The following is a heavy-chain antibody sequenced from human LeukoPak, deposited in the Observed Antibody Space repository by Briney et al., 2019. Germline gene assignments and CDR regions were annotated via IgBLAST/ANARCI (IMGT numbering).Heavy chain of an antibody. D-gene: IGHD4-17*01. V-gene: IGHV3-72*01. Sequence: PGGSLRLSCAASEFTFSDHYMDWVRQAPGKGLEWVGRTRNKANSYTTEYAASVKGRFTISRDDSKNSLYLQMNSLKTEDTAVYYCARDRLRTDWYFDLWGRGTLVTVSS. CDR2: TRNKANSYTT. CDR1: EFTFSDHY. J-gene: IGHJ2*01. CDR3: ARDRLRTDWYFDL.